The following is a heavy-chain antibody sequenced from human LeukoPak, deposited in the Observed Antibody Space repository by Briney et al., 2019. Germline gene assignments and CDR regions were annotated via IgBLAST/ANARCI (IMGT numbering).Heavy chain of an antibody. J-gene: IGHJ6*04. V-gene: IGHV1-69*06. CDR1: GGTFTTYA. CDR3: ARSAQYCSSTSCYGIYYYYGMDV. Sequence: SVSLSSTPSGGTFTTYAISWVRQSPGHGLEWMGGIIPIFGTANYAQKFHGRVTITADKSTSTAYMELSSLRSEDTAVYYCARSAQYCSSTSCYGIYYYYGMDVWGKGTTVTVSS. CDR2: IIPIFGTA. D-gene: IGHD2-2*01.